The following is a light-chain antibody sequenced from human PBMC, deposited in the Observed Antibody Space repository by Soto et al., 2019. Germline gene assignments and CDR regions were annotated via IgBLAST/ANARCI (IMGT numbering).Light chain of an antibody. V-gene: IGKV3-20*01. J-gene: IGKJ4*01. CDR3: QQYGNSPPT. CDR1: QSVSSSY. CDR2: GAS. Sequence: EIVLTQSPGTLSLSPGERATLSCRASQSVSSSYLAWYQQKPGQAPRLLMYGASTRAPGIPDRLSGSGSGTDFTLTTSRLEPEDSAVYYCQQYGNSPPTFGGGTKVDIK.